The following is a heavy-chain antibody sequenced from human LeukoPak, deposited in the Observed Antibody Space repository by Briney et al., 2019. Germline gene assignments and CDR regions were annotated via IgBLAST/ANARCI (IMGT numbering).Heavy chain of an antibody. J-gene: IGHJ4*02. Sequence: GGSLRLSCAASGFTFSSYWMSWVRQAPGKGLEWVANIKQDGSEKYYVDSVKGRFTTSRDNAKNSLYLQMNSLRAEDTAVYYCARAILKYYYDSSGARKPYYFDYWGQGTLVTVSS. CDR1: GFTFSSYW. CDR3: ARAILKYYYDSSGARKPYYFDY. D-gene: IGHD3-22*01. CDR2: IKQDGSEK. V-gene: IGHV3-7*01.